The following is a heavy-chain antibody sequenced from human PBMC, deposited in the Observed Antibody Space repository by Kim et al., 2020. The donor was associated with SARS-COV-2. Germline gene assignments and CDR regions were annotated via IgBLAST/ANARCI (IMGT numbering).Heavy chain of an antibody. V-gene: IGHV3-30-3*01. Sequence: GGSLRLSCAASGFTFSSYAMHWVRQAPGKGLEWVALISYDGSNKYYADSVKGRFTISRDNSKNTLYLQMNSLRGEDTAVYYCARDPKRGYSYGWGALDIWGQGTMVTVSP. CDR2: ISYDGSNK. CDR1: GFTFSSYA. J-gene: IGHJ3*02. D-gene: IGHD5-18*01. CDR3: ARDPKRGYSYGWGALDI.